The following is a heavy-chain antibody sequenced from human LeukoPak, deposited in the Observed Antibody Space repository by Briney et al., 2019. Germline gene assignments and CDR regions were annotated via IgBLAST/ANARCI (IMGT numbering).Heavy chain of an antibody. V-gene: IGHV3-15*01. J-gene: IGHJ4*02. CDR3: TTDPNHIVATTDFDY. Sequence: GGSLRLSCAASGFTFSNAWMSWVRQAPGKGLEWVGRIKGKTDGGTTDYAAPVKGRFTISRDDSKNTLYLQMNSLKTEDTAVYYCTTDPNHIVATTDFDYWGQGTLVTVSS. CDR1: GFTFSNAW. D-gene: IGHD5-12*01. CDR2: IKGKTDGGTT.